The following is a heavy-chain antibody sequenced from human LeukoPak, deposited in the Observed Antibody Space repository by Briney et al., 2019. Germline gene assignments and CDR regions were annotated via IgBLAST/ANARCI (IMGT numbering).Heavy chain of an antibody. CDR2: ISYDGSNK. CDR1: GFTFSSYG. Sequence: PGGSLRLSCAASGFTFSSYGMHWVRQAPGKGLEWVAVISYDGSNKYYADSVKGRFTISRDNSKNTLYLQMNSLRAEDTAVYYCAKDGGRAVARFDYWGQGTLVTVSS. J-gene: IGHJ4*02. CDR3: AKDGGRAVARFDY. V-gene: IGHV3-30*18. D-gene: IGHD6-19*01.